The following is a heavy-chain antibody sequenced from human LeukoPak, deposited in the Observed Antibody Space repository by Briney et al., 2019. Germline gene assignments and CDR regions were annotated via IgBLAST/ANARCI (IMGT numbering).Heavy chain of an antibody. D-gene: IGHD1-1*01. CDR3: AREGPRYGAFDI. J-gene: IGHJ3*02. V-gene: IGHV4-61*02. CDR1: GGSISSGSYY. CDR2: IYTSGST. Sequence: PSQTLSLTCTVSGGSISSGSYYWSWIRQPAGKGPEWIGRIYTSGSTNYNPSLKSRVTISVDTSKNQFSLKLSSVTAADTAVYYCAREGPRYGAFDIWGQGTMVTVSS.